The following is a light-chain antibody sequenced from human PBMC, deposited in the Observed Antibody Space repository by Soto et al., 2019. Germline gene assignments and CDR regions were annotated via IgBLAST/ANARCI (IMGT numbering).Light chain of an antibody. J-gene: IGKJ3*01. Sequence: EIVLTQSPGTLSLSPAERATLSCRASQSVSSSYLAWYQHKPGQAPRLLIYGASSRATGIPDRFSGSGSGTDFTLTISRMEPEDFAVYYCQQYGSSPLFTFGPGTKVDIK. V-gene: IGKV3-20*01. CDR2: GAS. CDR3: QQYGSSPLFT. CDR1: QSVSSSY.